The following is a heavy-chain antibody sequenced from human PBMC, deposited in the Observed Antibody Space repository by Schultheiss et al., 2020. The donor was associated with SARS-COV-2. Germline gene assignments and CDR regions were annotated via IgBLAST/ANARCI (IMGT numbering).Heavy chain of an antibody. Sequence: GGSLRLSCAASGFTFSSYSMNWVRQAPGKGLEWVSYISGTTGTIHYAESVKGRFTISRDNADNSLYLQMNSLRDEDTAVYYCARDRQYYYGSGPGAFDIWGQGTMVTVSS. CDR1: GFTFSSYS. CDR3: ARDRQYYYGSGPGAFDI. V-gene: IGHV3-48*02. CDR2: ISGTTGTI. D-gene: IGHD3-10*01. J-gene: IGHJ3*02.